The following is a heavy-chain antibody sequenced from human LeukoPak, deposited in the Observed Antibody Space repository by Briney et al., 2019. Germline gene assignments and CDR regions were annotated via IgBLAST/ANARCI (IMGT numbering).Heavy chain of an antibody. CDR1: GYSFTSYW. CDR3: ARAQASGSWYAGKIY. J-gene: IGHJ4*02. CDR2: IIPILGIA. V-gene: IGHV1-69*04. D-gene: IGHD6-13*01. Sequence: KISCKGSGYSFTSYWIGWVRQAPGQGLEWMGRIIPILGIANYAQKFQGRVTITADKSTSTAYMELSSLRSEDTAVYYCARAQASGSWYAGKIYWGQGTLVTVSS.